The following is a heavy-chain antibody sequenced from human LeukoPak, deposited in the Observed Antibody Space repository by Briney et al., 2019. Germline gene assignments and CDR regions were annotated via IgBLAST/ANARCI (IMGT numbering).Heavy chain of an antibody. Sequence: PGGSLRLSCAASEFSVGSNYMNWVRQAPGKGLEWVSSISSSSSYIYYADSVKGRFTISRDNAKNSLYLQMNSLRAEDTAVYYCARSPLGAYFDYWGQGTLVTVSS. CDR1: EFSVGSNY. J-gene: IGHJ4*02. CDR2: ISSSSSYI. CDR3: ARSPLGAYFDY. V-gene: IGHV3-21*01. D-gene: IGHD1-26*01.